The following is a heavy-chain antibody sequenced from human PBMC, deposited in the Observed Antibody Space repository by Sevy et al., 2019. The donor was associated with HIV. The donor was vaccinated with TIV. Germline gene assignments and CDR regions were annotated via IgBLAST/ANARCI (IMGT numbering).Heavy chain of an antibody. V-gene: IGHV3-66*01. D-gene: IGHD1-1*01. Sequence: GESLKISCAASGFAVSNNYMTWVRQAPGTCLEWVSMIYSGGPTYYADSVRGRFTISRDNSKNTLYLQMNSLRVDDTAVYFCARGPQRSLQYALDYWGQGTLVTVSS. J-gene: IGHJ4*02. CDR2: IYSGGPT. CDR3: ARGPQRSLQYALDY. CDR1: GFAVSNNY.